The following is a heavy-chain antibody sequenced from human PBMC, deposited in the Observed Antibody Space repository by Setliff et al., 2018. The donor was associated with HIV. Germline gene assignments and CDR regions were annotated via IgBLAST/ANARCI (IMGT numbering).Heavy chain of an antibody. CDR3: ARQGAGTGHSFDY. J-gene: IGHJ4*02. Sequence: SETLSLTCSVSGVSTSSSTYYWGWLRQPPGKGLEWIGYIFYTGSTYYNPSLKSRVTISADTSKNHFSLRLSHVTAADTAVYYCARQGAGTGHSFDYWGQGALVTVSS. V-gene: IGHV4-39*01. CDR2: IFYTGST. D-gene: IGHD6-19*01. CDR1: GVSTSSSTYY.